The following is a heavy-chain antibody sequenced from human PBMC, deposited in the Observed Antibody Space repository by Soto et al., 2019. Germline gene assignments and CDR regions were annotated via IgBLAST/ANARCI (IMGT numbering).Heavy chain of an antibody. D-gene: IGHD6-6*01. CDR2: IYSGGST. V-gene: IGHV3-53*01. CDR3: ARDRAYSSSSEDLYYYYYGMDV. Sequence: GGSLRLSCAASGFTVSSNYMSWVRQAPGKGLEWVSVIYSGGSTYYADSVKGRFTISRDNAKNSLYLQMNSLRAEDTAVYYCARDRAYSSSSEDLYYYYYGMDVWGQGTTVTVSS. J-gene: IGHJ6*02. CDR1: GFTVSSNY.